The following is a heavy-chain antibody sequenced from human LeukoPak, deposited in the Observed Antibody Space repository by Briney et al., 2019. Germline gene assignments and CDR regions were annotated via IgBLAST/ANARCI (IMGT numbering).Heavy chain of an antibody. J-gene: IGHJ4*02. Sequence: GGSLSLSCTASGFPFINYSMIWVRQAPGKGLEWISYIGIDSGNTKYADSVRGRFTISADKAKNSLYLQMNSLRVEDTAVYYCARDHNYAFDNWGQGTLVSVAS. CDR3: ARDHNYAFDN. V-gene: IGHV3-48*01. CDR2: IGIDSGNT. CDR1: GFPFINYS. D-gene: IGHD1-1*01.